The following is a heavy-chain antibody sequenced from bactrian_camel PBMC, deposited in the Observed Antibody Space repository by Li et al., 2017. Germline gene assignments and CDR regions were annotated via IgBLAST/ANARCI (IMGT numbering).Heavy chain of an antibody. D-gene: IGHD3*01. CDR2: IEGGGRM. Sequence: VQLVESGGGSVQTGGSLRLSCVASGDTFATYSMGWFRRVPGKEREGVAAIEGGGRMSYRDSVKGRFTISKDNAKNTLYLQMNSLKPEDTAMYYCASVWKYELTAPPLAQSSYNLWGQGTQVTVS. V-gene: IGHV3S55*01. CDR3: ASVWKYELTAPPLAQSSYNL. J-gene: IGHJ4*01. CDR1: GDTFATYS.